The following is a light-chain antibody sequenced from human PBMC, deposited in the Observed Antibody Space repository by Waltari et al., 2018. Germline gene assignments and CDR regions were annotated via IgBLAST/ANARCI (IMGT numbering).Light chain of an antibody. V-gene: IGLV1-47*01. Sequence: QSVLTQPPSASGTPGQGVTISCSGSLSNIGANFVYWYQQVPGTAPTILIDRNDQRPSGVPDRFSASNAGSPASLAISGVRSEDEADYFCAAWDDSRGGHFVFGTGTKV. CDR3: AAWDDSRGGHFV. CDR2: RND. CDR1: LSNIGANF. J-gene: IGLJ1*01.